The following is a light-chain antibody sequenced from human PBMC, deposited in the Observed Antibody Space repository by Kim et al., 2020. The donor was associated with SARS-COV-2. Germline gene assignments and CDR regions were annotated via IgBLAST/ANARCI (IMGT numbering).Light chain of an antibody. CDR2: QDS. CDR3: QAWDSSTVV. J-gene: IGLJ2*01. Sequence: MSPGQTASITCSGDKLGDKYACWYQQKPGQSPVLVIYQDSKRPSGIPERFSGSNSGNTATLTISGTQAMDESDYYCQAWDSSTVVFGGGTKLTVL. CDR1: KLGDKY. V-gene: IGLV3-1*01.